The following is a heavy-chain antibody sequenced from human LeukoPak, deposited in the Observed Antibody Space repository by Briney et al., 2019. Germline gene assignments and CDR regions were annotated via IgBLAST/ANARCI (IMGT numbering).Heavy chain of an antibody. CDR2: MNPNSGNT. J-gene: IGHJ6*03. CDR3: AREVRYDYIYYYYYMDV. Sequence: ASVKVSCKASGYTFTSYDINWVRQATGQGLEWMGWMNPNSGNTGYAQKFQGRVTITRNTSISTAYMELSSLRSEDTAVYYCAREVRYDYIYYYYYMDVWGKGTTVTVSS. D-gene: IGHD4-11*01. V-gene: IGHV1-8*03. CDR1: GYTFTSYD.